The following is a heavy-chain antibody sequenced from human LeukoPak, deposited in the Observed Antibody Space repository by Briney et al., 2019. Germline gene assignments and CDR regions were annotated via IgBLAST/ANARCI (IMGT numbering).Heavy chain of an antibody. D-gene: IGHD3-10*01. CDR1: GGSFSGYY. V-gene: IGHV4-34*01. Sequence: PSETLSLTCAVYGGSFSGYYWSWIRQPPGKGLEWIGEINHSGSTNYNPSLKSRVTISVDTSKNQFSLKLSSVTAVDTAVYYCARGPYYYGSGSTRWFDPWGQGTLVTVSS. CDR2: INHSGST. CDR3: ARGPYYYGSGSTRWFDP. J-gene: IGHJ5*02.